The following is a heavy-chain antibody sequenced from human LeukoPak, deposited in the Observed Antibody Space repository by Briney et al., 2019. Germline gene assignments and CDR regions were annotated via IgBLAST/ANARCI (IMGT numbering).Heavy chain of an antibody. CDR1: GFTFSDHW. Sequence: PGGSLRLSCAASGFTFSDHWMHWVRQVPGKGPMWVSRINSDGSVINYADSVNGRFTVSRDNAKNTLSLEMNSLGVEDAAVYYCARGIHDNIFGGQGTQVTVSS. J-gene: IGHJ4*02. D-gene: IGHD1-1*01. CDR2: INSDGSVI. V-gene: IGHV3-74*01. CDR3: ARGIHDNIF.